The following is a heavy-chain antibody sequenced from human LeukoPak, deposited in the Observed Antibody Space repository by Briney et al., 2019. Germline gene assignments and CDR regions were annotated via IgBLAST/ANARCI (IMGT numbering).Heavy chain of an antibody. CDR2: IYWDGDS. Sequence: SGPTLVKPTQTLTLTCTFSGFSLSTDGVGVGWLRQPPGKALEWLALIYWDGDSRFSPSLKRRFTISKDPSKNQVVLTMNNMDPADSATYFCARRRPTGGDDFDQWGPGTLVSVSS. CDR1: GFSLSTDGVG. V-gene: IGHV2-5*02. CDR3: ARRRPTGGDDFDQ. J-gene: IGHJ4*02. D-gene: IGHD2-21*01.